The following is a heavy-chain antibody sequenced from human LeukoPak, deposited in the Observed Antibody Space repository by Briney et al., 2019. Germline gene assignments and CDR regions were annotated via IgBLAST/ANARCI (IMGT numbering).Heavy chain of an antibody. J-gene: IGHJ4*02. CDR2: VHYSGGS. CDR3: ARAPDYSPFDY. CDR1: GGSISSYY. D-gene: IGHD5-12*01. Sequence: SETLSLTCTVSGGSISSYYWGWIRQSPGKGLEWIGSVHYSGGSYYNPSLKSRVTISLNTSKNQFSLKLSSVTAADTAVYYCARAPDYSPFDYWGQGTLVTVSS. V-gene: IGHV4-39*07.